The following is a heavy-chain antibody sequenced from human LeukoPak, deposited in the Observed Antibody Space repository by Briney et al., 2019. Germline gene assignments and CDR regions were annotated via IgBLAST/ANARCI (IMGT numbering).Heavy chain of an antibody. CDR1: GFTFNRYS. J-gene: IGHJ4*02. Sequence: GGSLRLSCAASGFTFNRYSMNWVRQAPGKGLEWVANIKQDGSERYYVDPVKGRFTISRDNVKNSLYLQMNSLRADDTAVYYCARDQFTKGDYWGQGTLVTVSS. D-gene: IGHD2-8*01. V-gene: IGHV3-7*01. CDR3: ARDQFTKGDY. CDR2: IKQDGSER.